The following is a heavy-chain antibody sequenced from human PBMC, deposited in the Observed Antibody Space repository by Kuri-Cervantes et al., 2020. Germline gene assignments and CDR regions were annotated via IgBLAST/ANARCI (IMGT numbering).Heavy chain of an antibody. V-gene: IGHV1-69*13. J-gene: IGHJ5*02. CDR1: GGTFSSYA. CDR2: IIPIFGTA. Sequence: SVKVSCKASGGTFSSYAISWVRQAPGQGLEWMGGIIPIFGTANYAQKFQGRVTITADESTSTAYMELSSLRSEDTAVYYCACSYDILTGTDDPWGQGTLVIVSS. D-gene: IGHD3-9*01. CDR3: ACSYDILTGTDDP.